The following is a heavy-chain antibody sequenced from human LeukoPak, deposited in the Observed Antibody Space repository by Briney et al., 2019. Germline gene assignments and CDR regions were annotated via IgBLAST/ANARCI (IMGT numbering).Heavy chain of an antibody. CDR1: GFTFSDYS. Sequence: GGSLRLSCAASGFTFSDYSMNWVRQAPGKGLEWVSYISSSSNSIYYADSVKGRFTISRDNAKNSLYLQMNCLRAEDTAVYYCARDLLGSSPLGYWGQGTLVTVSS. V-gene: IGHV3-48*01. J-gene: IGHJ4*02. D-gene: IGHD6-6*01. CDR2: ISSSSNSI. CDR3: ARDLLGSSPLGY.